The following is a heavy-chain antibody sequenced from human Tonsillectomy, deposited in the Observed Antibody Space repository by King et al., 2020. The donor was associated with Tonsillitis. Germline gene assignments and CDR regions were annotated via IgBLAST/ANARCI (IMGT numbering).Heavy chain of an antibody. CDR2: ISGSGGSS. Sequence: VQLVESGGGLVQPGGSLRLSCAASGFTFSSYAMSWVRQAPGKGLEWVSGISGSGGSSYSADSVKGRFTISRDNSKNTLYLQMNSLRAEDAAVYYCAKDKVATMPRDAFDFWGQGTMVTVSS. CDR3: AKDKVATMPRDAFDF. V-gene: IGHV3-23*04. D-gene: IGHD5-12*01. J-gene: IGHJ3*01. CDR1: GFTFSSYA.